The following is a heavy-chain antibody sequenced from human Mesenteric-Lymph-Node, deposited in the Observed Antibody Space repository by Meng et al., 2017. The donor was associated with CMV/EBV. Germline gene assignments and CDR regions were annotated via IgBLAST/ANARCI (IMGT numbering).Heavy chain of an antibody. CDR2: INSDGSST. CDR3: ARDERGHYYYGMDV. Sequence: GESLKISCAASGFTFSSYWMHWVRQAPGKGLVWVSRINSDGSSTSYADSVKGRFTISRDNAKNTLYLQMNSLRAEDTAVYYCARDERGHYYYGMDVWGQGTTVTVSS. CDR1: GFTFSSYW. D-gene: IGHD3-10*01. J-gene: IGHJ6*02. V-gene: IGHV3-74*01.